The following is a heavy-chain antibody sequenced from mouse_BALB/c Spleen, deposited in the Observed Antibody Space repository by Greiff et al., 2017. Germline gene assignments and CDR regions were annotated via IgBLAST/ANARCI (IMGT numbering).Heavy chain of an antibody. CDR2: ISNGGGST. D-gene: IGHD2-1*01. Sequence: EVMLVESGGGLVQPGGSLKLSCAASGFTFSSYTMSWVRQTPEKRLEWVAYISNGGGSTYYPDTVKGRFTISRDNAKNTLYLQMSSLKSEDTAMYYCARRGNPYAMDYWGQGTSVTVSS. V-gene: IGHV5-12-2*01. J-gene: IGHJ4*01. CDR1: GFTFSSYT. CDR3: ARRGNPYAMDY.